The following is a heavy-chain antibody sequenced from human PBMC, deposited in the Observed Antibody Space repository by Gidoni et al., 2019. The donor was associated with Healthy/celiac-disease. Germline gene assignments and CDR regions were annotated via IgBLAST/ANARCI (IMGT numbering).Heavy chain of an antibody. D-gene: IGHD1-20*01. J-gene: IGHJ4*02. CDR3: ARGGQGITGTEFDY. Sequence: EVQLVESGGGLVQPGGSLSLSCAASGFPCSSYSMNWVRQAPGKGLEWVSYISSSSSTIYYADSVKGRFTISRDNAKNSLYLQMNSLRDEDTAVYYCARGGQGITGTEFDYWGQGTLVTVSS. CDR1: GFPCSSYS. CDR2: ISSSSSTI. V-gene: IGHV3-48*02.